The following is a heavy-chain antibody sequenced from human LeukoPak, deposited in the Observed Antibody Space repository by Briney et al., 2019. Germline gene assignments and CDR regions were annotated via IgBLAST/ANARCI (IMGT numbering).Heavy chain of an antibody. J-gene: IGHJ4*02. CDR2: IYHSGST. D-gene: IGHD2-21*02. CDR3: ARAVSAHSDTMYYFDY. CDR1: GDSISTDGYY. Sequence: PSETLSLTCSVSGDSISTDGYYWSWIRQPPGKGLEYIGYIYHSGSTYYNPSLKSRVTISLDTSKNQFSLRLTSVTAADTAVYYCARAVSAHSDTMYYFDYWGQGTLVTVSS. V-gene: IGHV4-30-2*01.